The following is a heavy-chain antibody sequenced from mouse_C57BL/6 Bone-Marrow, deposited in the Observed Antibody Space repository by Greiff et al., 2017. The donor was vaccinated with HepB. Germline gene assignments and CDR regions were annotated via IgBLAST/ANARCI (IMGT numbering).Heavy chain of an antibody. J-gene: IGHJ4*01. D-gene: IGHD1-1*01. CDR2: INPNYGTT. Sequence: VHVKQSGPELVKPGASVKISCKASGYSFTDYNMNWVKQSNGKSLEWIGVINPNYGTTSYNQKFKGKATLTVDQSSSTAYMQLNSLTSEDSAVYYCARTHYYGSSCAMDYWGQGTSVTVSS. V-gene: IGHV1-39*01. CDR1: GYSFTDYN. CDR3: ARTHYYGSSCAMDY.